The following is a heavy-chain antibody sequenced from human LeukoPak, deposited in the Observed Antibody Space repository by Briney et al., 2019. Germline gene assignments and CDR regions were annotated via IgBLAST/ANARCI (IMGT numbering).Heavy chain of an antibody. J-gene: IGHJ4*02. CDR3: ARGTPDEYSSSSLFDY. CDR1: GGSISSYY. Sequence: SETLSLTCTVSGGSISSYYWSWIRQPPGKGLEWIGEINHSGSTNYNPSLKSRVTISVDTSKNQFSLKLSSVTAADTAVYYCARGTPDEYSSSSLFDYWGQGTLVTVSS. D-gene: IGHD6-6*01. CDR2: INHSGST. V-gene: IGHV4-34*01.